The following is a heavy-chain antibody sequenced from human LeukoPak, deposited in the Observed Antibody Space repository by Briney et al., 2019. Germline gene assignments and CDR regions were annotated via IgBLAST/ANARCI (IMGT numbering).Heavy chain of an antibody. CDR2: INHSGST. CDR3: ARGASSWYYYYYGMDV. Sequence: SESVSLTCAVYGGSFSGYYWSWIRQPPGKGLEWIGEINHSGSTNYNPSLKSRVTISVDTSKNQFSLKLSSVTAADTAVYYCARGASSWYYYYYGMDVWGQGTTVTVSS. CDR1: GGSFSGYY. J-gene: IGHJ6*02. D-gene: IGHD6-13*01. V-gene: IGHV4-34*01.